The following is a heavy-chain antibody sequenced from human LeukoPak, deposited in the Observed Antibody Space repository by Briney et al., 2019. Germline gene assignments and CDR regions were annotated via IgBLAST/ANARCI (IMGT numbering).Heavy chain of an antibody. CDR3: ARDGRYYYDSSGYYSSYPFDY. J-gene: IGHJ4*02. CDR1: RYTFTVYY. D-gene: IGHD3-22*01. CDR2: INPNRGGT. Sequence: GASVKVSCKASRYTFTVYYMHGVRQAPGQGVGWMGCINPNRGGTNYAQKSQGRVTMTTDTSLSTAYMELSRLRSDDTAVYYCARDGRYYYDSSGYYSSYPFDYWGQGTLVTVSS. V-gene: IGHV1-2*02.